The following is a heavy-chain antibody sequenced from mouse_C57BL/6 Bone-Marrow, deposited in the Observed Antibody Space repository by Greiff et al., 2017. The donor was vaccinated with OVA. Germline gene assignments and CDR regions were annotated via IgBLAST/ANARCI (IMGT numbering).Heavy chain of an antibody. CDR3: AREGKEGYYFDY. Sequence: VQLVESGAELVKPGASVKISCKASGYAFSSYWMNWVKQRPGKGLEWIGQIYPGDGDTNYNGKFKGKATLTADKSSSTAYMQLSSLTSEDSAVYFCAREGKEGYYFDYWGQGTTLTVSS. CDR1: GYAFSSYW. V-gene: IGHV1-80*01. CDR2: IYPGDGDT. J-gene: IGHJ2*01.